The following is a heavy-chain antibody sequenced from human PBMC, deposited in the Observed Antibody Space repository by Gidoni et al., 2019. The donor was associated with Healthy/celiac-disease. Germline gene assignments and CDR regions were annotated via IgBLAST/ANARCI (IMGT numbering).Heavy chain of an antibody. J-gene: IGHJ4*02. CDR3: ARRGNSGIDY. CDR2: ISYDGSNK. Sequence: GVVQPGRSLRLSCAASGFTFSSYAMHWVRQAPGKGLEWVAVISYDGSNKSYADSVKGRFTISRDNSKNTLYLQMNSLKAEDTAVYYCARRGNSGIDYWGQGTLVTVSS. V-gene: IGHV3-30*01. D-gene: IGHD5-12*01. CDR1: GFTFSSYA.